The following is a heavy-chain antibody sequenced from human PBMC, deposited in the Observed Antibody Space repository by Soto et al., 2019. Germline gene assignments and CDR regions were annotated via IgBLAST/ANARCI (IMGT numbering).Heavy chain of an antibody. D-gene: IGHD6-19*01. CDR2: IYSSDTT. V-gene: IGHV3-66*04. CDR1: GFTVSSNY. CDR3: ARPKYSSGWLNGMDV. J-gene: IGHJ6*02. Sequence: PGESLKISCAASGFTVSSNYMTWVRQAPGKGLEWVSVIYSSDTTYYADSVKGRFTISRDNSKNTLYLQMNTLRAEDTAVYYCARPKYSSGWLNGMDVWGQGTTVTVSS.